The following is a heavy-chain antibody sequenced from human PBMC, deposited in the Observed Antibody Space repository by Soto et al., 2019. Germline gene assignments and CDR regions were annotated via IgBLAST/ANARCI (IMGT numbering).Heavy chain of an antibody. CDR2: INPSGGST. J-gene: IGHJ6*02. D-gene: IGHD2-15*01. CDR1: GYTFTSYY. CDR3: ARSHRVLGCSGGSCPKHYYYYGMDV. Sequence: ASVKVSCKASGYTFTSYYMHWVRQAPGQGLEWMGIINPSGGSTSYAQKFQGRVTMTRDTSTSTVYMELSSLRSEDTAVYYCARSHRVLGCSGGSCPKHYYYYGMDVWGQGTTVTVSS. V-gene: IGHV1-46*01.